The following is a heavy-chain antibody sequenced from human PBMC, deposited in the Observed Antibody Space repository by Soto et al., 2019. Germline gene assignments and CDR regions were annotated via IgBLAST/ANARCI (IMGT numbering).Heavy chain of an antibody. CDR2: INPNSGGT. V-gene: IGHV1-2*04. J-gene: IGHJ4*02. CDR3: ARVPPGYLDSSGYYYFDY. D-gene: IGHD3-22*01. Sequence: GASVKVSCKASGYTFTGYYMHWVRQAPGQGLEWMGWINPNSGGTNYAQKFQGWVTMTRDTSISTAYMELSRLRSDDTAVYYCARVPPGYLDSSGYYYFDYWGQGTLVTSPQ. CDR1: GYTFTGYY.